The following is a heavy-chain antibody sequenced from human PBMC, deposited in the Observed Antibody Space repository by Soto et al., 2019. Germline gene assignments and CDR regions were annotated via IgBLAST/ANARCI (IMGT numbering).Heavy chain of an antibody. D-gene: IGHD3-3*01. V-gene: IGHV4-39*01. CDR2: FYYCGCT. Sequence: SETLSLTCAVYGGSFSGYYWGWIRQPPGKGLEWIGSFYYCGCTYYNPSFKCRVTISVDTSKYQFFLKLTSVTAADTAVYYCARRRSYDFWSGYYTDGSFDYWGQGAPVTVSS. CDR1: GGSFSGYY. J-gene: IGHJ4*02. CDR3: ARRRSYDFWSGYYTDGSFDY.